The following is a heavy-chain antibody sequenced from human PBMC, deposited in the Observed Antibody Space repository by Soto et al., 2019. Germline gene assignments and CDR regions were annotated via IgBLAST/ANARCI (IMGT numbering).Heavy chain of an antibody. CDR3: ASRYDFWSCYFYSYDIDV. Sequence: QEQLQESGPGLVKPSETLSLTCTVSGGSISSYYWSCIRQPPGKGLEWIGYIYYSGSTNYNPSLRCRGTLSLDTSENRLSPNLTSVTAAYTAVYYCASRYDFWSCYFYSYDIDVWGKGTTVTVSS. J-gene: IGHJ6*03. D-gene: IGHD3-3*01. CDR2: IYYSGST. V-gene: IGHV4-59*08. CDR1: GGSISSYY.